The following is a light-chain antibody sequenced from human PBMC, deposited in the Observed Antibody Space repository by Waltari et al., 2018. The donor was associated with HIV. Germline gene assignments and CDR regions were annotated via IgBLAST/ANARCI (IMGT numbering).Light chain of an antibody. CDR2: KAS. V-gene: IGKV1-5*03. CDR3: QQYLTYPYT. CDR1: QSISTW. Sequence: DIQMTQSPSTLSASVGDSVTITCRASQSISTWVAWYQQKPGKVPKLLIYKASSLESGVPSRFSGSGSRTEFTLTISSLQPDDFATYYCQQYLTYPYTFGQGTKLEIK. J-gene: IGKJ2*01.